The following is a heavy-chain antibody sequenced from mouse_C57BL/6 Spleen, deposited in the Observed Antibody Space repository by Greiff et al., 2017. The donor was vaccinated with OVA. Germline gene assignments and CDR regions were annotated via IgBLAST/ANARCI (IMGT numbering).Heavy chain of an antibody. CDR1: GFTFSSYA. J-gene: IGHJ2*01. Sequence: DVQLQESGGGLVKPGGSLKLSCAASGFTFSSYAMSWVRQTPEKRLEWVATISDGGSYTYYPDNVKGRFTISRDNAKNNLYLQMSHLKSEDTAMYYCARDEEGFDYWGQGTTLTVSS. V-gene: IGHV5-4*01. CDR2: ISDGGSYT. CDR3: ARDEEGFDY.